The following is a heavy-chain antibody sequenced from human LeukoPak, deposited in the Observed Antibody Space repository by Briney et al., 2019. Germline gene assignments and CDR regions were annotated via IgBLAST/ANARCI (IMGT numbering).Heavy chain of an antibody. CDR3: ASLGAYYGSGTPRGFDP. V-gene: IGHV3-30*04. CDR2: ISYDGSNK. J-gene: IGHJ5*02. CDR1: GFTFSSYA. Sequence: GGSLRLSCAASGFTFSSYAMHWVRQAPGKGLEWVAVISYDGSNKYYADSVKGRFTISRDNSKNTLYLQMNSLRAEDTAVYYCASLGAYYGSGTPRGFDPWGQGTLVTVSS. D-gene: IGHD3-10*01.